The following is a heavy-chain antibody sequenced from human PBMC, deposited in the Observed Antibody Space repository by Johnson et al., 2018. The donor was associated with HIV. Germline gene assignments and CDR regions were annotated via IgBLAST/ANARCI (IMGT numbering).Heavy chain of an antibody. J-gene: IGHJ3*01. D-gene: IGHD2-8*01. CDR3: AKNGARCDAFDL. CDR1: GFTFSRFG. Sequence: QVQLVESGGGVVQPGGSLRLSCVASGFTFSRFGMHWVRQAPGKGLEWVAFIRYDGSDKYYADSVKGRFTISRDNSKNTLYLQMNRRRAEDTAVYYCAKNGARCDAFDLWGQGTMVTVSS. V-gene: IGHV3-30*02. CDR2: IRYDGSDK.